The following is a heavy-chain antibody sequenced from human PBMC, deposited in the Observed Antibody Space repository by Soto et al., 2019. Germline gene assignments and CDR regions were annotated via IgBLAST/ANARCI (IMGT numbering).Heavy chain of an antibody. CDR1: GGSISSYY. Sequence: SETLSLTCTVSGGSISSYYWSWIRQPPGKGLEWIGYIYYSGSTNYNPSLKSRVTISVDTSKNQFSLKLSSVTAADTAVYYCARFSYDMLTVLAFDIWGQGTMVTVSS. J-gene: IGHJ3*02. CDR2: IYYSGST. V-gene: IGHV4-59*01. D-gene: IGHD3-9*01. CDR3: ARFSYDMLTVLAFDI.